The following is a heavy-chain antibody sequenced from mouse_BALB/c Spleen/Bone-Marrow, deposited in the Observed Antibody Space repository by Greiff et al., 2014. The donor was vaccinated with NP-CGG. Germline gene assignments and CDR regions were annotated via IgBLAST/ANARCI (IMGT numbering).Heavy chain of an antibody. J-gene: IGHJ3*01. CDR1: GYTFTRYW. D-gene: IGHD2-1*01. CDR2: IDPSDSET. V-gene: IGHV1-69*02. CDR3: ARSGGNYVAWFVY. Sequence: VQLQQSGAEVVKPGAPVKLSCKASGYTFTRYWMHWVRQRPGRGLEWIGKIDPSDSETHYNHEFEDKATLTVDKSSSTAYIQLSSLTSEYSAVYFCARSGGNYVAWFVYWGQGTLVTVSP.